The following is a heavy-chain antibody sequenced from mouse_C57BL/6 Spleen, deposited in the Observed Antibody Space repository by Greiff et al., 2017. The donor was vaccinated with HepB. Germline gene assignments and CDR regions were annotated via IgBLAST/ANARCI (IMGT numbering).Heavy chain of an antibody. CDR3: ARARSYYAMDY. Sequence: VQLQQSGPELVKPGASVKISCKASGYSFTGYYMNWVKQSPEQSLEWIGEINPSTGGTTYNQKFKAKATLTVDKSSSTAYMQLKSLTSEDSAVYYCARARSYYAMDYWGQGTSVTVSS. V-gene: IGHV1-42*01. J-gene: IGHJ4*01. CDR2: INPSTGGT. CDR1: GYSFTGYY.